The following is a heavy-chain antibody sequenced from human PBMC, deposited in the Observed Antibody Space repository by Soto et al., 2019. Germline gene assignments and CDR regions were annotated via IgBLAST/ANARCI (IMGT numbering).Heavy chain of an antibody. CDR3: AIALYGCNSHQALLDS. CDR1: SATFLGYY. D-gene: IGHD2-15*01. V-gene: IGHV4-34*01. CDR2: ISQSGNT. Sequence: SETQAVTLSIYSATFLGYYWGWVRQPPGAGQEGFGEISQSGNTNYSQYLKSRVSISIDTSKKQFSLNLASVSATDTAAYYCAIALYGCNSHQALLDSWGQRTLVAVAS. J-gene: IGHJ4*02.